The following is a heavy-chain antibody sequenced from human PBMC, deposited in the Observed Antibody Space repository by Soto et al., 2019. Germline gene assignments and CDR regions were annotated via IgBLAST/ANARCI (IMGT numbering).Heavy chain of an antibody. J-gene: IGHJ3*02. V-gene: IGHV3-23*01. Sequence: GGSLRLSCAASGFTFSDYYMSWIRQAPGKGLEWVSAISGSGGSTYYADSVKGRFTISRDNSKNTLYLQMNSLRAEDTAVYYCASPRSPGTDDAFDIWGQGTMVTVSS. CDR2: ISGSGGST. CDR1: GFTFSDYY. D-gene: IGHD1-26*01. CDR3: ASPRSPGTDDAFDI.